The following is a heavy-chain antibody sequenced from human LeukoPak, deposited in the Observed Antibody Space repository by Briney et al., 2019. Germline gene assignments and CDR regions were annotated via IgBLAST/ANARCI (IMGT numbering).Heavy chain of an antibody. J-gene: IGHJ6*03. CDR2: INPSGGST. Sequence: ASVKVSCKASGYTFTSYYMHWVRQAPGQGLEWMGIINPSGGSTSYAQKFQGRVTMTRDMSTSTVYMELSSLRSEDTAVYYCARDTYTAMVTSARSGYYHYYMDVWGKGTTVTVSS. V-gene: IGHV1-46*01. D-gene: IGHD5-18*01. CDR1: GYTFTSYY. CDR3: ARDTYTAMVTSARSGYYHYYMDV.